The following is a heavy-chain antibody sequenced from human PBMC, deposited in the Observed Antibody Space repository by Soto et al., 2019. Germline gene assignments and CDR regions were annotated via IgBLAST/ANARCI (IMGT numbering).Heavy chain of an antibody. D-gene: IGHD3-3*01. CDR1: GGSFSGYY. J-gene: IGHJ4*02. CDR3: ARATVWSGPLW. CDR2: INHSGST. V-gene: IGHV4-34*01. Sequence: SETLSLTCAVYGGSFSGYYWSWIRQPPGKGLEWIGEINHSGSTNYNPSLKSRVTISVDTSKNQFSLKLSSVTAADTAVYYCARATVWSGPLWWGQGTLVTVSS.